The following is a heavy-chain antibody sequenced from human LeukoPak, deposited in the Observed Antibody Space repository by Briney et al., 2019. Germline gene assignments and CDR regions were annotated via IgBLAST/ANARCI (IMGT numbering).Heavy chain of an antibody. J-gene: IGHJ4*02. CDR1: GGSISSGGYY. CDR2: IYHSGST. CDR3: ARKGGVVRGVITY. D-gene: IGHD3-10*01. Sequence: SQTLSLTCTVSGGSISSGGYYWSWIRQPPGKGLEWMGYIYHSGSTYYNPSLKSRVTISVDRSKNQFSLKLSSVTAADTAVYYCARKGGVVRGVITYWGQGTLVTVSS. V-gene: IGHV4-30-2*01.